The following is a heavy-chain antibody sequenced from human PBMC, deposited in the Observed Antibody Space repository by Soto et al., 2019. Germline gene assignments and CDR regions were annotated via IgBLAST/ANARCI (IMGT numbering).Heavy chain of an antibody. CDR1: GGTFSSYA. V-gene: IGHV1-69*01. J-gene: IGHJ6*02. D-gene: IGHD2-2*01. CDR3: ARGEGDIVVVPAATHYYYYGMDV. Sequence: QVQLVQSGAEVKKPGSSVKVSCKASGGTFSSYAISWVRQAPGQGLEWMGGIIPIFGTANYAQKFQGRVTITADESTSTAYMEVSSLRSEDTAVYYCARGEGDIVVVPAATHYYYYGMDVWGQGTTVTVSS. CDR2: IIPIFGTA.